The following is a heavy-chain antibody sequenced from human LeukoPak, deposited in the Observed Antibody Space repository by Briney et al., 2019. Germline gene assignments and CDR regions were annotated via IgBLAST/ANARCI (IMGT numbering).Heavy chain of an antibody. CDR1: GFTFSSYA. CDR2: ISGSGGST. Sequence: GGSLRLSCAASGFTFSSYAMSWVRQAPGKGLEWVSAISGSGGSTYYADSVKGRFTISRDNSKNTLYLQMNSLRAEDTAVYYCAKGPSYYYDSSGYYYFDYWGQGSLVTVSS. D-gene: IGHD3-22*01. CDR3: AKGPSYYYDSSGYYYFDY. J-gene: IGHJ4*02. V-gene: IGHV3-23*01.